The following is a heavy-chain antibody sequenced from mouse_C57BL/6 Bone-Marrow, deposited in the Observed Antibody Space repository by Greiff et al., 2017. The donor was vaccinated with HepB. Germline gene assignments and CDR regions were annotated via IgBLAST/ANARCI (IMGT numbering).Heavy chain of an antibody. V-gene: IGHV1-55*01. J-gene: IGHJ4*01. D-gene: IGHD2-4*01. CDR3: AREDYDGDYYAMDY. Sequence: QVQLQQPGAELVKPGASAKMSCKASGYTFTSYWITWVKQRPGQGLEWIGDIYPGSGSTNYNEKFKSKATLTVDTSSSTAYMQLSSLTSEDSAVYYCAREDYDGDYYAMDYWGQGTSVTVSS. CDR1: GYTFTSYW. CDR2: IYPGSGST.